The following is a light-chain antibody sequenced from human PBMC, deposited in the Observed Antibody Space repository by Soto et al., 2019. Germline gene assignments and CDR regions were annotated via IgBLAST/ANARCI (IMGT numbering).Light chain of an antibody. CDR1: QSVSSSY. V-gene: IGKV3-20*01. J-gene: IGKJ1*01. CDR3: QQYGSSPSWT. CDR2: GAS. Sequence: EIVLTQSPGTLSLSPGERATLSCRASQSVSSSYLVWYQQKPGQAPRLLIYGASSRATVIPDRFSGSGSGTDFTLTISRLEPEDFAVYYCQQYGSSPSWTFGQGTKVEIK.